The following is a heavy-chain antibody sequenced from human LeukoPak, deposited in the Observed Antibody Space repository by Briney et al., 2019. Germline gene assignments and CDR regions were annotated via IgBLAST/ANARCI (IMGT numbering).Heavy chain of an antibody. D-gene: IGHD4-11*01. V-gene: IGHV3-21*01. CDR3: ARDNEGSNYGVFSWYFDY. J-gene: IGHJ4*02. CDR2: ISSSSSYM. CDR1: GFTFSSYS. Sequence: GGSLRLYCAASGFTFSSYSMNWVRQAPGEGLEWVSSISSSSSYMYYADSVKGRFTISRDNAKNSLYLQMNSLRAEDTAVYYCARDNEGSNYGVFSWYFDYWGQGTLVTVSS.